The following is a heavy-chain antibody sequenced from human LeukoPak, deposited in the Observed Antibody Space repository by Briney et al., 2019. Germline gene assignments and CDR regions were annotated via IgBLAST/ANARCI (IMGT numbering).Heavy chain of an antibody. V-gene: IGHV1-69*04. CDR2: IIPILGIA. J-gene: IGHJ5*02. CDR1: GGTFSSYA. D-gene: IGHD3-10*01. Sequence: SVKVSCKASGGTFSSYAISWVRQAPGRGLEWMGRIIPILGIANYAQKFQGRVTITADKSTSTAYMELSSLRSEDTAVYYCARDITMVRGALNWFDPWGQGTLVTVSS. CDR3: ARDITMVRGALNWFDP.